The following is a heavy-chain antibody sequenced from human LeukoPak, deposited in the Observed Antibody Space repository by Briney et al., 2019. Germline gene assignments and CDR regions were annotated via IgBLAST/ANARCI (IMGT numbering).Heavy chain of an antibody. CDR2: INPNSGGT. J-gene: IGHJ4*02. Sequence: ASVKVSCKASGYTFTGYYMPWVRQAPGQGLEWMGWINPNSGGTNYAQKFQGRVTMTRDTSISTAYMELSRLISEDRAVSYFAGDRGAAAGTPGYWGQGTLVTVSS. D-gene: IGHD6-13*01. CDR1: GYTFTGYY. V-gene: IGHV1-2*02. CDR3: AGDRGAAAGTPGY.